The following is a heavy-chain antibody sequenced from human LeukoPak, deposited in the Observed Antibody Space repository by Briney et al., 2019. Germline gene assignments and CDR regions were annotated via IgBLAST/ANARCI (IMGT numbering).Heavy chain of an antibody. V-gene: IGHV4-59*01. J-gene: IGHJ4*02. CDR1: GGSISPYY. CDR3: ARVGDWNDLVY. D-gene: IGHD1-1*01. Sequence: GSLRLSCTVSGGSISPYYWSWIRQTRGKGLEWIGYILYSGTTTNYNPSLKSRVTISVDTSKSQFSLKLSSVTAADTAVYYCARVGDWNDLVYWGQGTLVTVSS. CDR2: ILYSGTT.